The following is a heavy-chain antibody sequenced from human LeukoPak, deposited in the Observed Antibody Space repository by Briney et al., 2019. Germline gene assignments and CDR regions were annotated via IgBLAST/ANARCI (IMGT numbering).Heavy chain of an antibody. CDR1: GFTFSGSA. V-gene: IGHV3-73*01. D-gene: IGHD2-15*01. J-gene: IGHJ4*02. CDR2: IRSKANSYAT. CDR3: TRHNGDYCSGGSCYWNGVDY. Sequence: GGSLRLSCAASGFTFSGSAMHWVRQASGKGLEWVGRIRSKANSYATAYAASVKGRFIISRDDSKITAYLQMNSLKTEDTAVYYCTRHNGDYCSGGSCYWNGVDYWGQGTLVTVSS.